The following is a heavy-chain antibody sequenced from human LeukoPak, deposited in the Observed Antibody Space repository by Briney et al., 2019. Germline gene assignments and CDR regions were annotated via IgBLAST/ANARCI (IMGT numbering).Heavy chain of an antibody. D-gene: IGHD3-10*01. CDR3: AKDRTGAVDYYYYMDV. Sequence: GGSLRLSCAASGFTFDDYAMHWVRQAPGKGLEWVSGISWNSGSIGYADSVKGRFTISRDNAKNTLYLQMNSLRAEDTAVYYCAKDRTGAVDYYYYMDVWGKGTTVTVSS. CDR1: GFTFDDYA. V-gene: IGHV3-9*01. J-gene: IGHJ6*03. CDR2: ISWNSGSI.